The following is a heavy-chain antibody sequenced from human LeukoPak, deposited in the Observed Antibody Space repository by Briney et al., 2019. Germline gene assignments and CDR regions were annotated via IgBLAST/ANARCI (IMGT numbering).Heavy chain of an antibody. CDR1: GYSISSGYY. J-gene: IGHJ4*02. V-gene: IGHV4-4*07. D-gene: IGHD3-10*01. Sequence: SETLSLTCTVSGYSISSGYYWSWIRQPAGKGLEWIGRIYTSGSTNYNPSLKSRVTMSVDTSNNQFSLKLSSVTAADTAVYYCARGAYNYGSGSYYFDYWGQGNLVIVSS. CDR2: IYTSGST. CDR3: ARGAYNYGSGSYYFDY.